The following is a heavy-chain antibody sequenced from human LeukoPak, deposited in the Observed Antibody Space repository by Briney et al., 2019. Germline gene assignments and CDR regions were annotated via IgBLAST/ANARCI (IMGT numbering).Heavy chain of an antibody. CDR2: MSYDGSNE. Sequence: GGSLRLSCAASGFTFSSYGMHWVRQAPGKGLEWVAVMSYDGSNEYYADSVEGRFSISRDNSKNTVILQMDSLTPEDTAVYFCAKSAVIIGYFDYWGQGTLVTVSS. CDR3: AKSAVIIGYFDY. V-gene: IGHV3-30*18. J-gene: IGHJ4*02. D-gene: IGHD2-21*01. CDR1: GFTFSSYG.